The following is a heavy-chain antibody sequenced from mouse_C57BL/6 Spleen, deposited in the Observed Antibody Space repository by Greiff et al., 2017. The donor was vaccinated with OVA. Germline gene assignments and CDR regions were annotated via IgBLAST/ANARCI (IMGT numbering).Heavy chain of an antibody. Sequence: EVQVIESGGDLVKPGGSLKLSCAASGFTFSSYGMSWVRQTPDKRLEWVATISRGGSYTYYPDSVKGRFTISRDNAKNTLYLQMSSLKSEDTAMYYCARPLTGTADYWGQGTTLTVSS. CDR2: ISRGGSYT. CDR1: GFTFSSYG. V-gene: IGHV5-6*01. D-gene: IGHD4-1*01. J-gene: IGHJ2*01. CDR3: ARPLTGTADY.